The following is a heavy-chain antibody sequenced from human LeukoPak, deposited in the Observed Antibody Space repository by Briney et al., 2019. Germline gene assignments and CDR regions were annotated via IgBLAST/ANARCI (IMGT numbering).Heavy chain of an antibody. CDR2: ISAYNGNT. Sequence: ASVKVSCKASGYTFTSYGISWVRQAPGQGLEWMGWISAYNGNTNYAQKLQGRVTMTTDTSTSTAYMELSSLRSEDTAVYYCARERLFEGPYREEAFDIWGQGTMVAVSS. J-gene: IGHJ3*02. CDR3: ARERLFEGPYREEAFDI. CDR1: GYTFTSYG. V-gene: IGHV1-18*01. D-gene: IGHD3-10*02.